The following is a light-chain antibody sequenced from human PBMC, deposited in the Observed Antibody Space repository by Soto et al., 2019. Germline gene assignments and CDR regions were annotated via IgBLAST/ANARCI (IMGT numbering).Light chain of an antibody. J-gene: IGKJ1*01. Sequence: EIKVYQSPSSLSAYVGDRVTITCRASQSISSYLNWYQQKPGIAPKLLIYASSSLQSGVPSRFSGSGSGTHFTLTISSLQPEDFATYYCQQSYSTLRAFGQVSMV. CDR2: ASS. CDR3: QQSYSTLRA. CDR1: QSISSY. V-gene: IGKV1-39*01.